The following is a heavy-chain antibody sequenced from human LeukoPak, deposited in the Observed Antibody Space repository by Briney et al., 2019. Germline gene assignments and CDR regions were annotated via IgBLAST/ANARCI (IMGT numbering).Heavy chain of an antibody. D-gene: IGHD5-24*01. J-gene: IGHJ4*02. CDR3: ARGRVGYMGNYDY. CDR1: GGSFSGYY. CDR2: INHSGST. V-gene: IGHV4-34*01. Sequence: SETLSLTCAVYGGSFSGYYWSWIRQPPGKGLEWIGEINHSGSTNYNPSLKSRVTISVDTSKNQFSLKLGSVTAADTAVYYCARGRVGYMGNYDYWGQGTLVTVSS.